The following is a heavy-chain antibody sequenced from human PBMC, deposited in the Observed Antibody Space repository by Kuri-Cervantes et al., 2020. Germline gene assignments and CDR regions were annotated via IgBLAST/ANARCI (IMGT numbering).Heavy chain of an antibody. CDR1: GGTFXSYA. Sequence: SVKVXXXASGGTFXSYAISWVRQXPGQGLEWMXGIIPXXGTANYAQXXXGRVTITADESTSTAYMELSSLRSXXTAVXXCATHQKEXXWELPFDYWGQGTLVTVSS. D-gene: IGHD1-26*01. J-gene: IGHJ4*02. CDR2: IIPXXGTA. CDR3: ATHQKEXXWELPFDY. V-gene: IGHV1-69*13.